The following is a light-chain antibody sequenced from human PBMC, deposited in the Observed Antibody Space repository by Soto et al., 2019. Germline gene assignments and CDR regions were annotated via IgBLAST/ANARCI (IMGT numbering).Light chain of an antibody. V-gene: IGKV3D-7*01. CDR2: GAS. J-gene: IGKJ5*01. Sequence: EVVLTQSPGTLSLSPGERASLSCRASQSVTTYLAWYQQKPGQAPRLLIYGASTRATGIPARFSGSGSGTDFTLTISSLQPEDFAVYYCQQDYNLPITFGQGTRLEI. CDR1: QSVTTY. CDR3: QQDYNLPIT.